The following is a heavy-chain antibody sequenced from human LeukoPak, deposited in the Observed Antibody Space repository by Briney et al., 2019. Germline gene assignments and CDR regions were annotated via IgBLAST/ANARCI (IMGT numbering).Heavy chain of an antibody. J-gene: IGHJ4*02. D-gene: IGHD3-10*01. Sequence: ASVKVSCKASGYTFTSYGISWVRQAPGQGLEWMGWISAYNGNTNYAQKLQGRVTMTTDTSTSTAYMELRSLRSDDTAVYYCARGLLWFGELKNNFDYWGQGALVTVSS. CDR1: GYTFTSYG. V-gene: IGHV1-18*01. CDR2: ISAYNGNT. CDR3: ARGLLWFGELKNNFDY.